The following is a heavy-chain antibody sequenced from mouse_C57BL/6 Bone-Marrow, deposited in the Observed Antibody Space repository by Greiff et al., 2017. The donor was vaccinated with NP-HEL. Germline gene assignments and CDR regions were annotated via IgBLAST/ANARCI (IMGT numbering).Heavy chain of an antibody. Sequence: QVQLKQPGAELVRPGSSVKLSCKASGYTFTSYWMHWVKQRPIQGLEWIGNIDPSDSETHYNQKFKDKATLTVDKSSSTAYMQLSSLASEDSAFYYCARTGRRAWFAYWGQGTLVTVSA. CDR3: ARTGRRAWFAY. CDR2: IDPSDSET. J-gene: IGHJ3*01. CDR1: GYTFTSYW. V-gene: IGHV1-52*01.